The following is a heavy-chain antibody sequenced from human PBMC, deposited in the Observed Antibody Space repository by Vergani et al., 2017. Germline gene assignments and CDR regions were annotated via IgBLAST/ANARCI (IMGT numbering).Heavy chain of an antibody. CDR3: ARDIRRYCISTSGCVPMDV. D-gene: IGHD2-2*01. Sequence: QVQLVESGGGVVQPGRSLRLSCAASGFTFSSYAMHWVRQAPGKGLEWVAVISYDGINKYYAESVKDRFTIARDNSENTLYMQMNSLRAEDTAVYYCARDIRRYCISTSGCVPMDVWGKGTTVTVSS. CDR1: GFTFSSYA. CDR2: ISYDGINK. V-gene: IGHV3-30*04. J-gene: IGHJ6*04.